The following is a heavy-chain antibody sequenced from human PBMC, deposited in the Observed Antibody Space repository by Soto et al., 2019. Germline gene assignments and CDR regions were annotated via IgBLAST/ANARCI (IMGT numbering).Heavy chain of an antibody. CDR1: GFTFSSYA. CDR3: AKDVVVVVAATPSG. CDR2: ISGSGGST. V-gene: IGHV3-23*01. J-gene: IGHJ4*02. Sequence: EVQLLESGGGLVQPGWSLRLSCAASGFTFSSYAMSWVRQAAGKGLEWVSAISGSGGSTYYADSVKARFTISRYNSKNTMYLQMNSLRAEDTAVYYCAKDVVVVVAATPSGWGQGTLVTVSS. D-gene: IGHD2-15*01.